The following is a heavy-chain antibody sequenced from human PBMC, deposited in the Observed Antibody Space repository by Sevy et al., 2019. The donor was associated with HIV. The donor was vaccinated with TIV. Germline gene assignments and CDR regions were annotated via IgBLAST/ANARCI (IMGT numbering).Heavy chain of an antibody. V-gene: IGHV3-66*01. CDR3: ARGKSGYGYALNY. J-gene: IGHJ4*02. D-gene: IGHD5-18*01. CDR1: GFTVNSNY. CDR2: IYSDGTT. Sequence: GGSLRLSCAASGFTVNSNYMTWVRQAPGKGLEGVSVIYSDGTTYHADSVKDRFTISRDNSKNTLYLQMNSLRAEDTAVYYCARGKSGYGYALNYWVQGTLVTVSS.